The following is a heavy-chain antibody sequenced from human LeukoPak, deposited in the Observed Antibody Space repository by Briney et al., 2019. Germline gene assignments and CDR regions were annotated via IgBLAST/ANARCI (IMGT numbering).Heavy chain of an antibody. V-gene: IGHV3-30-3*02. CDR2: ISYDRSNK. D-gene: IGHD1-14*01. CDR3: AKEGSMYNGIEY. Sequence: GRSLRLSCAASGFTFSSYAMHWVRQAPGKGLEWVAVISYDRSNKYYADSVKGRFTISRDNSKNTLYLQMNSLRAEDTAVYYCAKEGSMYNGIEYWGQGTLVTVSS. J-gene: IGHJ4*02. CDR1: GFTFSSYA.